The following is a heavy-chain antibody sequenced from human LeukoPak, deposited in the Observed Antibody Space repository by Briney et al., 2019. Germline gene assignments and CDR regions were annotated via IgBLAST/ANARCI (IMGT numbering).Heavy chain of an antibody. CDR3: ARDGPAQMVDFDY. Sequence: ASVKVSCKASGYTFTGSGWYLYWLRQAPGQGLECVGWIHPNNGATLYAQKFQGRVAMTTDTSISTAYMELSRLRPDYTAMYYCARDGPAQMVDFDYWGQGTLVTVSS. V-gene: IGHV1-2*02. CDR1: GYTFTGSGWY. CDR2: IHPNNGAT. D-gene: IGHD3-10*01. J-gene: IGHJ4*02.